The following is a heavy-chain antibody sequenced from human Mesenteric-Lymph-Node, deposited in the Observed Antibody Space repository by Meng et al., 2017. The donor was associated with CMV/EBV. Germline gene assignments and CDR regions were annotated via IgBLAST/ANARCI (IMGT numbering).Heavy chain of an antibody. CDR3: ARDLGGSYLYSFDY. CDR1: GVSVSSVTYY. J-gene: IGHJ4*02. CDR2: VYYSEDT. V-gene: IGHV4-61*01. Sequence: SGVSVSSVTYYWGWSRQSPGKGLELIGYVYYSEDTNYNPSLWSRVTLSVDTSKSQFFLNLSSVTAADTAVYYCARDLGGSYLYSFDYWGQGTLVTVSS. D-gene: IGHD1-26*01.